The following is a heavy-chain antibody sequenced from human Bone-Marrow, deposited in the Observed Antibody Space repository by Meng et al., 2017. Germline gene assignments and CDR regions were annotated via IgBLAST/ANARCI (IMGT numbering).Heavy chain of an antibody. CDR2: INPSGGST. CDR3: ARDEDISAAGKLFGDY. D-gene: IGHD6-25*01. CDR1: GYTFTSYY. V-gene: IGHV1-46*01. Sequence: QVQLVPLGAEVQTPGASVKVSCKASGYTFTSYYMHWVRQAPGKGLEWMGIINPSGGSTSYAQKFQGRVTMTGDTSISTAYMDLSGLRSDDTAVYYCARDEDISAAGKLFGDYWGQGTLVTVSS. J-gene: IGHJ4*02.